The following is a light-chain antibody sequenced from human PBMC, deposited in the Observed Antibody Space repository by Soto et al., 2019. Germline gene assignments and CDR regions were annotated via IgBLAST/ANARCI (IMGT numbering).Light chain of an antibody. J-gene: IGLJ1*01. CDR1: SSDVGRYDR. CDR3: SSYTSSSRYI. CDR2: EVT. V-gene: IGLV2-18*02. Sequence: QSVLTQPPSLSGSPGQSVTLSCTGTSSDVGRYDRVSWYQQSPGTAPKLIIYEVTNRPSGVPDRFSGSKSGNTASLTISGLQAEDEADFYCSSYTSSSRYIFGTGTKVTVL.